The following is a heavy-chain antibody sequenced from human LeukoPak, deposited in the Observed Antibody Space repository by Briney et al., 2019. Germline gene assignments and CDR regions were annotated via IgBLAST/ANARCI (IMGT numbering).Heavy chain of an antibody. J-gene: IGHJ6*03. CDR3: ARVATGQYYYYYMDV. V-gene: IGHV3-48*03. CDR2: ISSGGSTI. Sequence: GGSLRLSCAASGFTFSSFEMKWVRQAPGKGLEWVSYISSGGSTIYYADSVKGRFTISRDNAKNSLYLQMNSLRAEDTAVYYCARVATGQYYYYYMDVWGKGTTVTISS. D-gene: IGHD5-12*01. CDR1: GFTFSSFE.